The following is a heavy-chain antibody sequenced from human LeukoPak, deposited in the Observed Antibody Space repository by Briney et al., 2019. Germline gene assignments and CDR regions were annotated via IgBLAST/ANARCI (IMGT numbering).Heavy chain of an antibody. Sequence: GGSLRLSCAASGFTFSSYGMHWVRQAPGKGLEWVAVISYDGSNKYYADSVKGRFTISRDNSKNTLYLQMNSLRAEDTAVYYCASSYSSGWFPDYWGQGTLVTVSS. J-gene: IGHJ4*02. D-gene: IGHD6-19*01. CDR1: GFTFSSYG. V-gene: IGHV3-30*03. CDR3: ASSYSSGWFPDY. CDR2: ISYDGSNK.